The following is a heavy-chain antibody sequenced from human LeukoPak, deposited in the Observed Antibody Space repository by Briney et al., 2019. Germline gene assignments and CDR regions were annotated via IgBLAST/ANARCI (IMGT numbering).Heavy chain of an antibody. V-gene: IGHV4-34*01. CDR2: INHSGNT. Sequence: SETLSLTCAVYGGSFSDYYWSWIRQPPGKGLEWIGEINHSGNTIYNPSLKSRVTISVDTSKNQFSLRLSSVTAADTTVYYCARGLRRYSKAFPFDYWGQGTLVTVSS. D-gene: IGHD5-18*01. CDR1: GGSFSDYY. J-gene: IGHJ4*02. CDR3: ARGLRRYSKAFPFDY.